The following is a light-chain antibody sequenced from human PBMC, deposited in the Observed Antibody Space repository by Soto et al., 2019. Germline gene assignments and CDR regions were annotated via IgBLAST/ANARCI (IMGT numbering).Light chain of an antibody. J-gene: IGKJ1*01. Sequence: EIVLTQSPGTLSLSPGERVTLSGRASQSVNSSYLAWYQHKPGQAPRLLIYGASTRATGIPDRFSGSGSGTDFALTIARLEPGDFAVYYCQQYGNSPQTFGQGTKVDIK. CDR1: QSVNSSY. CDR3: QQYGNSPQT. CDR2: GAS. V-gene: IGKV3-20*01.